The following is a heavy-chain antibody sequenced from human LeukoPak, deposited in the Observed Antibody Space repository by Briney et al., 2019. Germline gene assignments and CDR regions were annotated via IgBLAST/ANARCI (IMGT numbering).Heavy chain of an antibody. D-gene: IGHD3-10*01. V-gene: IGHV3-23*01. CDR1: GFTFSSYG. CDR2: ISGSGGST. J-gene: IGHJ4*02. CDR3: AKGFSGSYYKPPMYYFDY. Sequence: GGTLRLSCAASGFTFSSYGMSWVRQAPGKGLEWVSAISGSGGSTYYADSVKGRFTISRDNSRNTLYLQMNSLRAEDTAVYYCAKGFSGSYYKPPMYYFDYWGQGTLVTVSS.